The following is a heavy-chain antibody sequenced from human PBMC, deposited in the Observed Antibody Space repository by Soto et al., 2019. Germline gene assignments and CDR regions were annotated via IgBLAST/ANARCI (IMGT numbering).Heavy chain of an antibody. CDR2: INPNSGGT. CDR3: ARERLPTNDAFDI. Sequence: GASVKVSCKASGYTFTGYYMHWVRQAPGQGLEWMGWINPNSGGTNYAQKFQGWVTMTRDTSISTAYMELSRLRSDDTAVHYCARERLPTNDAFDIWGQGTMVTVSS. CDR1: GYTFTGYY. J-gene: IGHJ3*02. D-gene: IGHD2-15*01. V-gene: IGHV1-2*04.